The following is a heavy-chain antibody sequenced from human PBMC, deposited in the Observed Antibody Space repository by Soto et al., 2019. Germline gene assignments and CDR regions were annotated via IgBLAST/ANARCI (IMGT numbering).Heavy chain of an antibody. V-gene: IGHV1-69*13. J-gene: IGHJ4*02. CDR3: ARDDYPSSDSSVSGGFDY. D-gene: IGHD3-22*01. CDR1: GGTFSTYA. CDR2: IIPLFGTA. Sequence: SVKVSCKTSGGTFSTYAIYWVRQAPGQGLEWMGAIIPLFGTADYAQKFQGRVTITADESTSTASLKLSSVTAADTAVYYCARDDYPSSDSSVSGGFDYWGQGTLVTVSS.